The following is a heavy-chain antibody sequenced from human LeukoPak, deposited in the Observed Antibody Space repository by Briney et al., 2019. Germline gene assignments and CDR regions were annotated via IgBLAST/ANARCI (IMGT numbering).Heavy chain of an antibody. CDR1: GYTFTSYG. Sequence: ASVKVSCKASGYTFTSYGISRVRQAPGQGLEWMGWISAYNGNTNYAQKLQGRVTMTTDTSTSTAYMELRSLRSDDTAVYYCARVVALRFLEWSLPGPLSYWGQGTLVTVSS. D-gene: IGHD3-3*01. J-gene: IGHJ4*02. CDR2: ISAYNGNT. V-gene: IGHV1-18*01. CDR3: ARVVALRFLEWSLPGPLSY.